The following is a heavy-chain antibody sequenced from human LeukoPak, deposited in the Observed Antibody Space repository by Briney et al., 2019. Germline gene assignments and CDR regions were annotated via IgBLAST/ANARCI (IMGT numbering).Heavy chain of an antibody. Sequence: GGSLRLSCAASGFTFSSYAMSWVRQAPGKGLEWVSAISGSGGSTYYADSVKGRFTISRDNSKNTLYLQMNSLRAEDTAVYYCATLDHYYDSSGYFPPDYWGQGTLVTVFS. D-gene: IGHD3-22*01. J-gene: IGHJ4*02. CDR2: ISGSGGST. CDR3: ATLDHYYDSSGYFPPDY. CDR1: GFTFSSYA. V-gene: IGHV3-23*01.